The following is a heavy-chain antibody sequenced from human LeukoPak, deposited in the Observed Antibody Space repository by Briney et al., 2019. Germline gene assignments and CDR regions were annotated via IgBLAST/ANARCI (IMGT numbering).Heavy chain of an antibody. V-gene: IGHV1-2*02. J-gene: IGHJ5*02. CDR1: GSTFTDYY. CDR3: ARDHHTSAYYFDP. CDR2: INPNSGGT. D-gene: IGHD1-26*01. Sequence: ASVKVSCKASGSTFTDYYMHWLRQAPGQGLEWMGWINPNSGGTNYAQKFQGRVTMTRDTSISTAYMELSRLRSDDTAMYYCARDHHTSAYYFDPWGQGTLVTVSS.